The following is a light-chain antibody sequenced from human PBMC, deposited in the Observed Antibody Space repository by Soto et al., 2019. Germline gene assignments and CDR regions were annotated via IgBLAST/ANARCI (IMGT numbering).Light chain of an antibody. CDR1: QTLSSSF. J-gene: IGKJ5*01. CDR3: QQANSFPIT. V-gene: IGKV3D-20*02. CDR2: DAS. Sequence: EIVLTQSPGTLSLSPGERATLSCRTSQTLSSSFLAWYQQTPGQAPRLLIYDASSRATGIPARFSGIGSRTDFTLTISSLEPEDFATYYCQQANSFPITFGQGTRLEI.